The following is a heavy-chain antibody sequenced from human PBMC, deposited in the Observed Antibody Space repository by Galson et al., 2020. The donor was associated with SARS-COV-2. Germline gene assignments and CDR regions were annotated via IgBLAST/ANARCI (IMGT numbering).Heavy chain of an antibody. Sequence: SETLSLTCTVSGGSISSGGYYWSWIRQHPGKGLECIGYIYYSGSTYYNPSLKSRVTISVDTSKNQFSLKLSSVTAADTAVYYCASESRGSYGADAFDIWGQGTMVTVSS. J-gene: IGHJ3*02. CDR3: ASESRGSYGADAFDI. CDR2: IYYSGST. CDR1: GGSISSGGYY. D-gene: IGHD1-26*01. V-gene: IGHV4-31*03.